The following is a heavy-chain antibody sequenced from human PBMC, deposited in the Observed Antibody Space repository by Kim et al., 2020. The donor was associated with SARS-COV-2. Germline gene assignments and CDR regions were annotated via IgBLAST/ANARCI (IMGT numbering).Heavy chain of an antibody. CDR2: FNHSGST. D-gene: IGHD3-10*01. CDR3: SRLRITMVRGIPL. V-gene: IGHV4-34*01. Sequence: SETLSLTCAVYGGSFSGYYWSWIRQPPGKGLDWFGEFNHSGSTNSNPSLKIRVTISVDTSKNQFSLKLSSVTAADTAVYYCSRLRITMVRGIPLWGQGTLVTVSS. J-gene: IGHJ4*02. CDR1: GGSFSGYY.